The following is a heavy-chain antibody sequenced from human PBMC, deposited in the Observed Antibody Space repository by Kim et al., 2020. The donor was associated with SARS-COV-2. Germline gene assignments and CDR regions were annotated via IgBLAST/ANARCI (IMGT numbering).Heavy chain of an antibody. V-gene: IGHV4-34*01. CDR1: GGSFSGYY. D-gene: IGHD3-9*01. CDR3: ARGNTISHFYYYYYGKDV. Sequence: SETLSLTCAVYGGSFSGYYWSWIRQPPGKGLEWIGEINHSGSTNYNPSLKSRVTITVDTAKNQFSLKLSSVTAADTAVYYCARGNTISHFYYYYYGKDVWGQGTTVTVSS. J-gene: IGHJ6*02. CDR2: INHSGST.